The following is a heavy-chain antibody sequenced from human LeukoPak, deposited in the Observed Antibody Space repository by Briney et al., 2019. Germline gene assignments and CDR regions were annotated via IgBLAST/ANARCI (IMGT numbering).Heavy chain of an antibody. CDR3: ARGRVSSSTWYSTYYYYFYMDV. Sequence: PSETLSLTCTVSGGSISRYYWSWIRQPPGKGLEWIGYVDHTGSTNFNPSLNGRVSISRDTSKNLFSLRLRSVTAADTAVYFCARGRVSSSTWYSTYYYYFYMDVWGKGTTVTVSS. J-gene: IGHJ6*03. V-gene: IGHV4-59*01. CDR1: GGSISRYY. D-gene: IGHD1-1*01. CDR2: VDHTGST.